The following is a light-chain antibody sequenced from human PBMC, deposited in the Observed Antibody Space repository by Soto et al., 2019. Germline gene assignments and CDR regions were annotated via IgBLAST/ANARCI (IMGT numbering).Light chain of an antibody. CDR3: SSYTSSSVYV. Sequence: QSALTQPASLSVFPGQSITISCTGTSSDVGGYNYVSWYQQHPGKAPKLMIYDVSNRPSGVSNRFSGSKSGNTASLTISGLQAEDEADYYCSSYTSSSVYVFGTGTKVTVL. CDR2: DVS. V-gene: IGLV2-14*01. CDR1: SSDVGGYNY. J-gene: IGLJ1*01.